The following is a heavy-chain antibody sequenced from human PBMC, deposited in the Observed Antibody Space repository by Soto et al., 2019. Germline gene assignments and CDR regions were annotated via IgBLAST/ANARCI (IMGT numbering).Heavy chain of an antibody. J-gene: IGHJ6*03. CDR3: AKDMRWSTTGTRNYYYCSLDV. Sequence: EVQLVESGGGLVQPGRSLRLSCAASGFTFDDYAMHWVRQAPGKGLEWVSGISWNSGSIGYADSVKGRFTISRDNAKNSLYLQMNSLRAEDTALYYCAKDMRWSTTGTRNYYYCSLDVWGKGTTVTVSS. CDR1: GFTFDDYA. CDR2: ISWNSGSI. V-gene: IGHV3-9*01. D-gene: IGHD1-1*01.